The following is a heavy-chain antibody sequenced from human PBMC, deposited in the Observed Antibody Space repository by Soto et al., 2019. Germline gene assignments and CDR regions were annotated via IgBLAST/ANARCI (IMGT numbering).Heavy chain of an antibody. D-gene: IGHD4-4*01. CDR2: IYTSGSN. CDR1: GGSISSYY. Sequence: SETLSLTCTVSGGSISSYYWSWIRQPAGKGLEWIGRIYTSGSNNYNPSLKSRVTMSVDTSKNQFSLKLSSVTAADTAVYYCARDRGDTVTQTNWFDPWGQGXLVTVSS. V-gene: IGHV4-4*07. J-gene: IGHJ5*02. CDR3: ARDRGDTVTQTNWFDP.